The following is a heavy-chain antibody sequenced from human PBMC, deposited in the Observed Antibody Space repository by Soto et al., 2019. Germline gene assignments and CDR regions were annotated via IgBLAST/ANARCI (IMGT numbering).Heavy chain of an antibody. CDR2: ISAYNGNT. D-gene: IGHD3-3*01. Sequence: QVQLVQSGAEVKKPGASVKVSCKASGYTFTSYGISWVRQAPGQGLEWMGWISAYNGNTNYAQKLQGRVTMTTDTSTSTAYKELRSLRSDDTAVYYCARDSVRFLEWLDAFDIWGQGTMVTVSS. J-gene: IGHJ3*02. CDR1: GYTFTSYG. V-gene: IGHV1-18*01. CDR3: ARDSVRFLEWLDAFDI.